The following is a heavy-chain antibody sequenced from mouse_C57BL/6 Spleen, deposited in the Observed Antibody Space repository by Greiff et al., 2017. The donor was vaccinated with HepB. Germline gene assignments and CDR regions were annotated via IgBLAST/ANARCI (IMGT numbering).Heavy chain of an antibody. V-gene: IGHV1-50*01. CDR2: IDPSDSYT. J-gene: IGHJ2*01. CDR1: GYTFTSYW. Sequence: QVQLQQPGAELVKPGASVKLSCKASGYTFTSYWMQWVKQRPGQGLEWIGEIDPSDSYTNYNQKFKGKATLNVDTSSSTDYMQLSSLTSEDSAVYYCARKGVTTPYDFDYWGQGTTLTVSS. CDR3: ARKGVTTPYDFDY. D-gene: IGHD2-5*01.